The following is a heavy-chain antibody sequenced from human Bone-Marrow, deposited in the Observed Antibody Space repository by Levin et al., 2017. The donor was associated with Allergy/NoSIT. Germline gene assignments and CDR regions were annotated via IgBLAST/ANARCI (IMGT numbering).Heavy chain of an antibody. CDR3: ARGVGLFRYFDS. V-gene: IGHV4-59*01. CDR1: GGSISSYY. D-gene: IGHD3-22*01. J-gene: IGHJ4*02. CDR2: IYYPGTT. Sequence: PSETLSLTCTVSGGSISSYYWSWIRQPPGKGLEWIGYIYYPGTTEYNPSLKSRVTMSVDTSKEQFSLNLTSVTAADTAVYYCARGVGLFRYFDSWGQGTLVTVSS.